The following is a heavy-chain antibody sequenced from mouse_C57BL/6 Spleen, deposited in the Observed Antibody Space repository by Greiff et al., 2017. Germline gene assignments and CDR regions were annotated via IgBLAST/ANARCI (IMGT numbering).Heavy chain of an antibody. D-gene: IGHD1-1*01. Sequence: EVQLVESGGGLVKPGGSLKLSCAASGFTFSDYGMHWVRQAPEKGLEWVAYISSGSSTIYYADTVKGRFTISRDNAKNTLFLQMTSLRSEDTAMYYCARNPDYYGTPYYFDYWGQGTTLTVSS. CDR2: ISSGSSTI. V-gene: IGHV5-17*01. CDR1: GFTFSDYG. CDR3: ARNPDYYGTPYYFDY. J-gene: IGHJ2*01.